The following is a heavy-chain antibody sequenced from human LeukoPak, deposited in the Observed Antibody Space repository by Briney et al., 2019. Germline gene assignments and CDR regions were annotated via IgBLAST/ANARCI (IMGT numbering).Heavy chain of an antibody. CDR3: ARDVGTTGWHTFDY. V-gene: IGHV6-1*01. J-gene: IGHJ4*02. D-gene: IGHD6-19*01. CDR2: TYYRSKWYN. CDR1: GDGVSSNNGA. Sequence: SQTLSVTCAISGDGVSSNNGAWNWIRQSPSRGLEWLGRTYYRSKWYNDYAASIQGRITINPDTSKNQFSLQLYSVTPEDTAVYYCARDVGTTGWHTFDYWGQGTLVTVSS.